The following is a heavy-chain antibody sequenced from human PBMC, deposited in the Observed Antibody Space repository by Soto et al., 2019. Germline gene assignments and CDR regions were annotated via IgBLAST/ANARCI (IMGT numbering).Heavy chain of an antibody. CDR2: IIPIFGTA. V-gene: IGHV1-69*13. CDR1: GGTFSSYA. Sequence: ASVKVSCKASGGTFSSYAISWVRQAPGQGLEWMGGIIPIFGTANYAQKFQGRVTITADESTSTAYMELSSLRSEDTAVYYCAIYPNYYGSGSPPNWFDPWGQGTLVTVSS. D-gene: IGHD3-10*01. J-gene: IGHJ5*02. CDR3: AIYPNYYGSGSPPNWFDP.